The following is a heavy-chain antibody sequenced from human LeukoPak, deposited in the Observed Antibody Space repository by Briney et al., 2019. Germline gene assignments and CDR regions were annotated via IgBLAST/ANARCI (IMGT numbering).Heavy chain of an antibody. D-gene: IGHD3-22*01. CDR1: GFDFSAYE. J-gene: IGHJ4*02. V-gene: IGHV3-48*03. CDR2: FAGSDTTT. Sequence: GGSLRLSCAASGFDFSAYEMNWVRQAPGKGLEWVAYFAGSDTTTHYADSVKGRFTISRDNAKNLLFLQMNNLRAEDTALYYCTTLGYHLDSWGRGTLVTVSS. CDR3: TTLGYHLDS.